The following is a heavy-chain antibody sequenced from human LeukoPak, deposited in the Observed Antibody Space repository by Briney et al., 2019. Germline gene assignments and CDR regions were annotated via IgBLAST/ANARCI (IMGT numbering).Heavy chain of an antibody. CDR2: ISGSGGST. D-gene: IGHD6-19*01. J-gene: IGHJ4*02. CDR3: AKDQTYSSGWFDY. V-gene: IGHV3-23*01. Sequence: GGSLRLSCAASGFTFSSYAMSWVRQAPGKGLEWVSAISGSGGSTYYADSVKGRFTISRDYSKNTLYLQMNSLRAEDTAVYYCAKDQTYSSGWFDYWGQGTLVTVSS. CDR1: GFTFSSYA.